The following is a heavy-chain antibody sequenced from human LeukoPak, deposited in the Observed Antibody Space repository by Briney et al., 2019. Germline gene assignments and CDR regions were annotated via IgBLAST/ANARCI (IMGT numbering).Heavy chain of an antibody. CDR3: ARVTYAVPDY. D-gene: IGHD2/OR15-2a*01. CDR2: ISSSGKNI. J-gene: IGHJ4*02. Sequence: SGGSLRLSCAASGFPFSGYSMNWVRQAPGKGLEWVSYISSSGKNIYFADSVKGRFTISRDNAKNSLFLQMNSLRAEDTAVYYCARVTYAVPDYWGQGTLVAVSS. CDR1: GFPFSGYS. V-gene: IGHV3-48*04.